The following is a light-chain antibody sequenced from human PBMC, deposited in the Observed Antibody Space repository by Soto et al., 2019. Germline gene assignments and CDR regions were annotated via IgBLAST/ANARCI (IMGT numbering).Light chain of an antibody. CDR2: GNS. CDR1: SSNIGAGYD. J-gene: IGLJ1*01. V-gene: IGLV1-40*01. CDR3: QSYDSSLSVGV. Sequence: QSALTQPPSVSGAPGQRVTISYTGSSSNIGAGYDVHWYQQLPGTAPKLLIYGNSNRPSGVPDRFSGSKSGTSASLAITGLQTEDEADYYCQSYDSSLSVGVFGTGTKVTVL.